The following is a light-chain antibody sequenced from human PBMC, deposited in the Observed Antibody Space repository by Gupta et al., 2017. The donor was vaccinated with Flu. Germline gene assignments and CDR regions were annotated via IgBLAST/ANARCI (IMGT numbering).Light chain of an antibody. CDR1: RGSIANNY. CDR2: EYN. J-gene: IGLJ3*02. Sequence: FMLTQHHPGSEPPGTTVTIACTRRRGSIANNYVLWCQQRPGRAPTTLIYEYNQRPTGVPDRFAGSIESSSNAASLTIAGQKPEDEADFYCQADNSNTWVFGGGTKLTVL. V-gene: IGLV6-57*03. CDR3: QADNSNTWV.